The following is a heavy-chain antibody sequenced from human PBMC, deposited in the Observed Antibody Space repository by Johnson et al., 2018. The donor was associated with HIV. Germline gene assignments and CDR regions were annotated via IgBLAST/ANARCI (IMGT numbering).Heavy chain of an antibody. V-gene: IGHV3-66*01. CDR1: GITVSVNY. CDR2: VDYGGTT. D-gene: IGHD3-22*01. J-gene: IGHJ3*01. Sequence: EVQLLESGGGLVQPGGSLRLSCGISGITVSVNYMSWVRQAPGKGLEWVSTVDYGGTTIYADSVKDRFSISRDNSTNTLFLKMNSLRAEDTAVYYCARGYYGSSVRGWGQGTMVTVSS. CDR3: ARGYYGSSVRG.